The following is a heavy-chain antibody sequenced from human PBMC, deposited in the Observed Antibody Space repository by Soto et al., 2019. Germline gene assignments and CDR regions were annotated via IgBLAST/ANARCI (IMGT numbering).Heavy chain of an antibody. J-gene: IGHJ4*02. D-gene: IGHD2-2*01. CDR3: AKCGGSSTSCYPYYFDY. V-gene: IGHV3-23*01. CDR1: GFTFSSLA. Sequence: PGRSLRLSCAASGFTFSSLAMSWVRQAPGKGLEWVSAISGSGGSTYYADSVKGRFTISRDNSKNTLYLQMNSLRAEDTAVYYCAKCGGSSTSCYPYYFDYWGQGTLVTVSS. CDR2: ISGSGGST.